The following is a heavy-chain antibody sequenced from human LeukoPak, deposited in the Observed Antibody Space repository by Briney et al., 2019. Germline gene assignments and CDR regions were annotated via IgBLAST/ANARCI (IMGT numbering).Heavy chain of an antibody. CDR1: GGSISSYY. V-gene: IGHV4-59*01. D-gene: IGHD3-16*02. CDR3: ARERYDYVWGSYRQTAWYMDV. J-gene: IGHJ6*03. Sequence: SETLSLTSTVSGGSISSYYWSWIRQPPGKGLEWIGYIYYSGSTNYNPSLKSRVTISVDTSKNQFSLKLSSVIAADTAVYYCARERYDYVWGSYRQTAWYMDVWGKGTTVTISS. CDR2: IYYSGST.